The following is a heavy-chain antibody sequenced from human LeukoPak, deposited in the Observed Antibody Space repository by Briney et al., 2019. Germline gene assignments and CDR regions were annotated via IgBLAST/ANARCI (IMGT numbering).Heavy chain of an antibody. V-gene: IGHV4-59*01. Sequence: PSETLSLTCTVSGGSISSYYWSWIRQPPGKGLEWIGYFYYSGSTNYNPSLKSRVTISVDLSKNQFFLRLTSVTAADTAVYYCARGAKSSGFWGQGTLVTVSS. D-gene: IGHD6-25*01. J-gene: IGHJ4*02. CDR3: ARGAKSSGF. CDR1: GGSISSYY. CDR2: FYYSGST.